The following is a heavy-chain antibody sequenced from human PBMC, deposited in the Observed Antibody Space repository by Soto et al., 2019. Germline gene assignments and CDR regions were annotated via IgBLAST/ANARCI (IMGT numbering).Heavy chain of an antibody. D-gene: IGHD3-9*01. CDR1: GFSLSNVRMG. CDR3: ARIYHDILTGIVLDF. J-gene: IGHJ4*02. CDR2: IFSNDEK. Sequence: QVTLKESGPVLVKPTETLTLTCTVSGFSLSNVRMGVSWIRQPPGKALEWLAHIFSNDEKSYRTSLKSRLTISKDTSKSQLVLTMTNMDPLDAGTYYCARIYHDILTGIVLDFWGEGTLVTVSS. V-gene: IGHV2-26*01.